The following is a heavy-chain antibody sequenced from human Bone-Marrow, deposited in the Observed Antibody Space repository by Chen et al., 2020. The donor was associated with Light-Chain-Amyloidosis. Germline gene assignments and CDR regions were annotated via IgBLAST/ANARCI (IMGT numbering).Heavy chain of an antibody. Sequence: EVQLVQSRAEMKKPGESLKISCKGSGYSFTHFWIGWVRQMPGKGLEWMGIIYPGDSDTRYSPSFQGQVTISVDKSISTAYLQWSSLKASDTAVYFCARQNKFSSGWYAYWGQGTLVTVSS. J-gene: IGHJ4*02. V-gene: IGHV5-51*01. CDR1: GYSFTHFW. CDR2: IYPGDSDT. CDR3: ARQNKFSSGWYAY. D-gene: IGHD6-19*01.